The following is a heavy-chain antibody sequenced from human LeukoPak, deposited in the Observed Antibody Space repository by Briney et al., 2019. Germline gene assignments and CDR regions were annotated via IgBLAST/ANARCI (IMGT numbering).Heavy chain of an antibody. Sequence: SETLSLTCTVSGGSISSYYWSWIRQAAGKGLDYIGRVFASGGANYSPSHENRVTMSVDTSKNQFSLRLRSVTAADTAMYYCARGRQNGDYFDHWGQGILVTVSS. CDR2: VFASGGA. CDR3: ARGRQNGDYFDH. V-gene: IGHV4-4*07. CDR1: GGSISSYY. J-gene: IGHJ4*02. D-gene: IGHD4-17*01.